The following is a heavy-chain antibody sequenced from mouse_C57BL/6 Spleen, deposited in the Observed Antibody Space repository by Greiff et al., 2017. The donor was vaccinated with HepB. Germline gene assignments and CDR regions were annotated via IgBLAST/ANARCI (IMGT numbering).Heavy chain of an antibody. CDR1: GYTFTSYW. CDR2: IYPGSGST. V-gene: IGHV1-55*01. Sequence: QVQLQQPGAELVKPGASVKMSCKASGYTFTSYWITWVKQRPGQGLEWIGDIYPGSGSTNYNEKFKSKATLTVDTSSSTAYMQLSSLTSEDSAVYYCARGGYYSNSYAMDYWGQGTSVTVSS. D-gene: IGHD2-5*01. J-gene: IGHJ4*01. CDR3: ARGGYYSNSYAMDY.